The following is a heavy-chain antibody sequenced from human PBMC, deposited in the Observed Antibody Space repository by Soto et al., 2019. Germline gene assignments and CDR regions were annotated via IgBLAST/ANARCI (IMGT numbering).Heavy chain of an antibody. CDR2: ISGSGGST. V-gene: IGHV3-23*01. D-gene: IGHD4-17*01. Sequence: EVQLWESGGGLVQPGGSLRLSCAASGFTFSSYAMSWVLQAPGKGLEWVSAISGSGGSTYYADSVKGRFPIYRDNSKNTLYLQMNSRRAEDTAVYYCAKAYGEAVYWGQGSLVTVT. CDR3: AKAYGEAVY. CDR1: GFTFSSYA. J-gene: IGHJ4*02.